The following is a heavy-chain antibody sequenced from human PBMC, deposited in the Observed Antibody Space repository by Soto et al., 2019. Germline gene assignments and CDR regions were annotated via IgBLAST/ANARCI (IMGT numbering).Heavy chain of an antibody. CDR2: IYYSGST. J-gene: IGHJ4*02. CDR1: GGSISSYY. CDR3: ARLIRDYDILTGYFPPPHFDY. Sequence: SETLSLTCTVSGGSISSYYWSWIRQPPGKGLEWIGYIYYSGSTNYNPSLKSRVTISVDTSKNQFSLKLSSVTAADTAVYYCARLIRDYDILTGYFPPPHFDYWGQGTLVTVS. D-gene: IGHD3-9*01. V-gene: IGHV4-59*01.